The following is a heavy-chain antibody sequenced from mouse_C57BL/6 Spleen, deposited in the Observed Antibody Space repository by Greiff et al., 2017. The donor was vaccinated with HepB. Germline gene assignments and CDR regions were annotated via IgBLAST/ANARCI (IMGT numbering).Heavy chain of an antibody. Sequence: VQLQQPGAELVMPGASVKLSCKASGYTFTSYWMHWVKQRPGQGLEWIGEIDPSDSYTNYNQKFKGKSTLTVDKSSSTAYMQLSSLTSEDSAVYYCARYVWDGAWFAYWGQGTLVTVSA. V-gene: IGHV1-69*01. J-gene: IGHJ3*01. CDR3: ARYVWDGAWFAY. CDR2: IDPSDSYT. D-gene: IGHD4-1*01. CDR1: GYTFTSYW.